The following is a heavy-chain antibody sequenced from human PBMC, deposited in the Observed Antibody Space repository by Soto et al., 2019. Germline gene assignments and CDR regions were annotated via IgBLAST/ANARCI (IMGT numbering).Heavy chain of an antibody. J-gene: IGHJ3*02. CDR3: ARHAVAVAGRRHAFDI. CDR1: GGSISSSSYY. V-gene: IGHV4-39*01. D-gene: IGHD6-19*01. CDR2: IYYSGST. Sequence: QLQLQESGPGLVKPSETLSLTCTVSGGSISSSSYYWGWIRQPPGKGLEWIGSIYYSGSTYYNPSLKSRVTISVDTSKNQFSLKLSSVTAADTAVYYCARHAVAVAGRRHAFDIWGQGTMVTVSS.